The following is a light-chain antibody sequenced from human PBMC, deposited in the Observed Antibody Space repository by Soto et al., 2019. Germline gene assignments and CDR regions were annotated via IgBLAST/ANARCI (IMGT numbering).Light chain of an antibody. CDR1: QSVSSSY. V-gene: IGKV3-20*01. Sequence: EIVLTQSPGTLSLSPGERATLSCRASQSVSSSYLDWSQQKPGQAPRLLIYGASSRATGIPDRFSGSGSRTDFTLTISRLEDQYFAGYYWQHLATFGQGTKVDIK. CDR3: QHLAT. J-gene: IGKJ1*01. CDR2: GAS.